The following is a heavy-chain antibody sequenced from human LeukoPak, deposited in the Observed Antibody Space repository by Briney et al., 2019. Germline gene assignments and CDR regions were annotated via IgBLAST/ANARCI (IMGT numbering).Heavy chain of an antibody. D-gene: IGHD3-9*01. Sequence: GGSLRLSCAASGFTFSSYAMSWVRQASGKGLEWVSAISGSGGSTYYADSVKGRFTISRDNSKNTLYLQMNSLRAEDTAVYYCAKSSANYDILTGYSYYFDYRGQGTLVTVSS. J-gene: IGHJ4*02. CDR3: AKSSANYDILTGYSYYFDY. V-gene: IGHV3-23*01. CDR1: GFTFSSYA. CDR2: ISGSGGST.